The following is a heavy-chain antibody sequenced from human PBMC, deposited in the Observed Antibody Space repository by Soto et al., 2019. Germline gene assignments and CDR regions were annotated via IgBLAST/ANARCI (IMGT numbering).Heavy chain of an antibody. Sequence: QVQLVQSGAEEKKPGASVKVSCKASGYTFTNYAMHWVRQAPGQRLEWMGWINAGNGNTKYSQKFQGRVTITRDTSASIAYMELSSLRSEDTAVYYCARVSGYYLPDYWGQGTLVTVSS. CDR1: GYTFTNYA. CDR3: ARVSGYYLPDY. J-gene: IGHJ4*02. D-gene: IGHD5-12*01. CDR2: INAGNGNT. V-gene: IGHV1-3*05.